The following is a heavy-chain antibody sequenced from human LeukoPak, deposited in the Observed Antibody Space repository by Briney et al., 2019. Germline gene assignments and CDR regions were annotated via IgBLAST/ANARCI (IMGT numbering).Heavy chain of an antibody. Sequence: ASVKVSCKVSGYTLTELSMHWVRQAPGKGLEWMGGFDPEDGETIYAQKFQGRVTMTEDTSTDTAYMELSSLRSEDTAVYYCARFHVVVPAAVNSPAFDPWGQGTLVTVSS. D-gene: IGHD2-2*01. CDR1: GYTLTELS. CDR3: ARFHVVVPAAVNSPAFDP. CDR2: FDPEDGET. J-gene: IGHJ5*02. V-gene: IGHV1-24*01.